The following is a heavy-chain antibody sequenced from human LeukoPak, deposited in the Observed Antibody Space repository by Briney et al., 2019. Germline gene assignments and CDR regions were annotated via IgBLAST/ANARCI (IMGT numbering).Heavy chain of an antibody. Sequence: GASVKASCKASGGTFSSYAISWVRQTPGQALEWMGRIIPILGIANYAQKFQGRVTITADKSTSTAYMELSSLRSEDTAVYYCARDSSSSSAPDYWGQGTLVTVSS. CDR3: ARDSSSSSAPDY. CDR2: IIPILGIA. CDR1: GGTFSSYA. D-gene: IGHD6-6*01. V-gene: IGHV1-69*04. J-gene: IGHJ4*02.